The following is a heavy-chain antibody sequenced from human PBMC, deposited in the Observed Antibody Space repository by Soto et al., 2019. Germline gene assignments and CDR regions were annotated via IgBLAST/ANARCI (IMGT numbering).Heavy chain of an antibody. J-gene: IGHJ3*02. V-gene: IGHV1-18*01. CDR3: ARDVVDTEVVVAASRTIDDAFDI. CDR2: ISAYNGNT. Sequence: ASVKVSCKASGYTFTGYGISWVRQAPGQGLEWMGWISAYNGNTNYAQKLQGRVTMTTDTSTSTAYMELRSLRSDDTAVYYCARDVVDTEVVVAASRTIDDAFDIWGQGTMVTVSS. D-gene: IGHD2-15*01. CDR1: GYTFTGYG.